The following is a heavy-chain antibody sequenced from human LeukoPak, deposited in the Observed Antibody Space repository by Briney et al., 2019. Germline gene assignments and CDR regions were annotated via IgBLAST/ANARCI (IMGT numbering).Heavy chain of an antibody. V-gene: IGHV3-20*04. D-gene: IGHD3-22*01. Sequence: GGSLRLSCAASGFTFDDYGMSWVRQVPGKGLEWVSGINWNGGSTGYADSVKGRFTISRDNAKNSLYLQMSSLRDEDTALYYCAREGTMIVVVSPYWYFDLWGRGTLVTVSS. CDR3: AREGTMIVVVSPYWYFDL. J-gene: IGHJ2*01. CDR1: GFTFDDYG. CDR2: INWNGGST.